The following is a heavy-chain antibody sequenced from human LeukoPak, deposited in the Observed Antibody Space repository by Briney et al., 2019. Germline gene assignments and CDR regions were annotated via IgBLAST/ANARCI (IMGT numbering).Heavy chain of an antibody. Sequence: AGGSLRLSCAVSGFTLSSYEMNWVRQAPGKGLEWVSAISGSGGSTYYADSVKGRFTISRDNSKNTLYLQMNSLRAEDTAVYYCAKGPNFGVVYFDYWGQGTLVTVSS. D-gene: IGHD3-3*01. CDR3: AKGPNFGVVYFDY. CDR1: GFTLSSYE. J-gene: IGHJ4*02. V-gene: IGHV3-23*01. CDR2: ISGSGGST.